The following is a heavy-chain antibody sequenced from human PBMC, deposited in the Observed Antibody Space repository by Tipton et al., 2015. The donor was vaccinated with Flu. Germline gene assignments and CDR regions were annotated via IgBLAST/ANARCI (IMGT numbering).Heavy chain of an antibody. J-gene: IGHJ4*02. Sequence: TLSLTCTVSGGFFSSYYWNWIRQPPGKGLEWIGYVYNSGSPHYNPSLRSRVTISVDTSKSQLSLNLESVTAADTAVYYCARGDYDSSTRYNTLYDSWGPGTLVTVSS. CDR1: GGFFSSYY. D-gene: IGHD3-3*01. V-gene: IGHV4-59*01. CDR2: VYNSGSP. CDR3: ARGDYDSSTRYNTLYDS.